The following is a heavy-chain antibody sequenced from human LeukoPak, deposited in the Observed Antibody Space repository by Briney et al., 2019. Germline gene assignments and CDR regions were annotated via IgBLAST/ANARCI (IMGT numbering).Heavy chain of an antibody. CDR1: GGTFTIYA. J-gene: IGHJ4*02. V-gene: IGHV1-69*05. D-gene: IGHD2-2*01. Sequence: SVRVSCKASGGTFTIYAISWVRQAPGQGLEWVGGIIPIFGTANYAQKFQGRVTITTDESTSTAYMELSSLRSEDTALYYCARSPTVYCSSTSCFWNYFDYWGQGTLVTVSS. CDR3: ARSPTVYCSSTSCFWNYFDY. CDR2: IIPIFGTA.